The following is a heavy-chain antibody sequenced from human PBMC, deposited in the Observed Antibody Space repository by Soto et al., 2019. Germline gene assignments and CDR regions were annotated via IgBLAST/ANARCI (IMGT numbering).Heavy chain of an antibody. J-gene: IGHJ6*02. CDR1: GFTFSSYG. Sequence: QVQLVESGGGVVQPGRSLRLSCAASGFTFSSYGMHWVRQAPGKGLEWVAVIWYDGSNKYYADSVKGRFTISRDNSKNTLYLQMNSLRAEDTAVYYCARDGKDFWSGPDYYYYGMDVWGQGTTVTVSS. V-gene: IGHV3-33*01. CDR2: IWYDGSNK. CDR3: ARDGKDFWSGPDYYYYGMDV. D-gene: IGHD3-3*01.